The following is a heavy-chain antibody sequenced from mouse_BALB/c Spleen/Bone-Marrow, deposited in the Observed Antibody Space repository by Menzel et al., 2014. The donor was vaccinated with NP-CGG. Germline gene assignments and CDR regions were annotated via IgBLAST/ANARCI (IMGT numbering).Heavy chain of an antibody. V-gene: IGHV5-6-5*01. J-gene: IGHJ2*01. Sequence: EVQLVESGGGLVKPGGSLKLSCAASGFTFSSYAMSWVRQTPEKRLEWVASITRGGNTSYPDSVKGRFTISRDNAKDILYLQMSSLRSEDTAMYYCARGEIYYSGSTHYFDDWGQGTTLTVSS. CDR2: ITRGGNT. CDR3: ARGEIYYSGSTHYFDD. CDR1: GFTFSSYA. D-gene: IGHD1-1*01.